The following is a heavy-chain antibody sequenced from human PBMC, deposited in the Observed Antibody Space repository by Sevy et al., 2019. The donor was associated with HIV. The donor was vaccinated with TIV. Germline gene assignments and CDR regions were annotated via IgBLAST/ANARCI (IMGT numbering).Heavy chain of an antibody. V-gene: IGHV3-48*01. CDR1: GFTFSSYS. D-gene: IGHD3-22*01. Sequence: GGSLRLSCAASGFTFSSYSMNWVRQAPGKGLEWVSYISSSSSTIYYSDSVKGRCTISRDKAKNSLYLQMNSLRAEDTPAYYCARTGPPGYYYDSSGSDYWGQGTLVTVSS. J-gene: IGHJ4*02. CDR3: ARTGPPGYYYDSSGSDY. CDR2: ISSSSSTI.